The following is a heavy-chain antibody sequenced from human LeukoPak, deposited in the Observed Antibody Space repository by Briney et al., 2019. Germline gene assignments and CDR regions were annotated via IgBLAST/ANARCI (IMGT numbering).Heavy chain of an antibody. V-gene: IGHV4-30-4*08. Sequence: SETLSLTCTVSGGSISSGGYYWSWIRQHPGKGLEWIGYIYNSGSTYYNPSLKSRVSISIDTSKNQFSLRLNSVTAADTAVYYCATYDFNMVRGVIHAFDIWGRGAMVTVSS. CDR3: ATYDFNMVRGVIHAFDI. CDR2: IYNSGST. J-gene: IGHJ3*02. D-gene: IGHD3-10*01. CDR1: GGSISSGGYY.